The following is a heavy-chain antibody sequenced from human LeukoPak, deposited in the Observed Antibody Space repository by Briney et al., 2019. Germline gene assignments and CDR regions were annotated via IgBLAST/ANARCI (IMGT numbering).Heavy chain of an antibody. J-gene: IGHJ4*02. V-gene: IGHV1-3*01. CDR3: ARDVGYGSGSYLIQ. CDR1: GYTFTSYA. CDR2: INAGNGNT. Sequence: ASVKVSCKASGYTFTSYAMHWVRQAPGQRLEWMGWINAGNGNTKYSQKFQGRVTITRDTSANTAYMELSSLRSEDTAVYYCARDVGYGSGSYLIQWGQGTLVTVSS. D-gene: IGHD3-10*01.